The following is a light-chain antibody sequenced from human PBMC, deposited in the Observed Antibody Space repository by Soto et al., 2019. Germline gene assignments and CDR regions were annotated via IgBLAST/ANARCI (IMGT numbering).Light chain of an antibody. V-gene: IGKV1-5*03. CDR1: QSINKW. J-gene: IGKJ1*01. CDR3: QQYNDYSAWT. Sequence: DSQMPHLPCTVTAAVGDRVTITRRACQSINKWLAWYQQKPGKAPTLLIYEASMLQNGFPSRFSGTESGTEFTLTISSLRPDDFATYYCQQYNDYSAWTFGQGTKVDIK. CDR2: EAS.